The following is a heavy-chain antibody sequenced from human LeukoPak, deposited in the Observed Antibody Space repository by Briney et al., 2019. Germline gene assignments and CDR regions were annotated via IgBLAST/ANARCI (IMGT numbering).Heavy chain of an antibody. V-gene: IGHV3-7*01. Sequence: GGSLRLSCAASGFTSSIYWMSWVRQAPGKGLEWVANIKQDGSEKYYVDSVKGRFTISRDNAKNSLYLQMNSLRAEDTAVYYCARDRGSSGWYQFDYWGQGTLVTVSS. D-gene: IGHD6-19*01. CDR3: ARDRGSSGWYQFDY. J-gene: IGHJ4*02. CDR2: IKQDGSEK. CDR1: GFTSSIYW.